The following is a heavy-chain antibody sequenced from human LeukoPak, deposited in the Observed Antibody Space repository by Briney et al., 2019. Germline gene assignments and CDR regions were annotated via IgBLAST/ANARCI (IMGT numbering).Heavy chain of an antibody. CDR3: ARAGPRGYSGYDL. CDR2: IYYSGTT. CDR1: SGSISSYY. Sequence: KPSETLSLTCTVSSGSISSYYWSWIRQPPGKGLEWIGYIYYSGTTNYNPSLTSRLTISVDTSKNQFSLKLSSVTAADTAVYYCARAGPRGYSGYDLWGQGTMVTVSS. J-gene: IGHJ3*01. V-gene: IGHV4-59*01. D-gene: IGHD5-12*01.